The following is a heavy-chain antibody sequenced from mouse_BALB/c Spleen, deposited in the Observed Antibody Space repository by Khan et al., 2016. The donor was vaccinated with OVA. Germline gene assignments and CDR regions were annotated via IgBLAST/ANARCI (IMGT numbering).Heavy chain of an antibody. CDR3: ARIKKIVATYFDY. J-gene: IGHJ2*01. Sequence: QVQLQQPGVELVKAGASVKMSCKASGYTFTSYWMHWVKQRLGQGLEWFAETNPTNGRTYYNEKFKSKATLTVDKSSSTAYMLLSGPTFEDSAVYYCARIKKIVATYFDYWGQGTTLPVSS. CDR1: GYTFTSYW. CDR2: TNPTNGRT. V-gene: IGHV1S81*02. D-gene: IGHD1-1*01.